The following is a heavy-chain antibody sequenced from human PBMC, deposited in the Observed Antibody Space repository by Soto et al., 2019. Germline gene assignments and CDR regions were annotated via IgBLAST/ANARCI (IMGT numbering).Heavy chain of an antibody. V-gene: IGHV1-18*01. CDR3: ARVYCSGGSCYSGSY. CDR2: ISAYNGNT. CDR1: GYTFTSYG. J-gene: IGHJ4*02. D-gene: IGHD2-15*01. Sequence: ASVKVSCKASGYTFTSYGISCVRQAPGQGLEWMGWISAYNGNTNYAQKLQGRVTMTTDTSTSTAYMELRSLRSDDTAVYYCARVYCSGGSCYSGSYWGQGTLVTVSS.